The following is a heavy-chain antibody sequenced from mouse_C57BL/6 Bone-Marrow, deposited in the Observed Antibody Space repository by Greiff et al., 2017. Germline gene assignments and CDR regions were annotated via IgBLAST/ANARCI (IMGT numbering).Heavy chain of an antibody. CDR2: ISDGGSYT. D-gene: IGHD6-1*01. CDR3: ERDYIAPHGDYAMDY. J-gene: IGHJ4*01. CDR1: GFTFSSYA. Sequence: EVKLVESGGGLVKPGGSLKLSCAASGFTFSSYAMSWVRQTPETRLEWVATISDGGSYTSYPDKVKGRYTISRYNAKSNLYLQMNHLKAEDTAMYYCERDYIAPHGDYAMDYWGEGTSVTVSS. V-gene: IGHV5-4*01.